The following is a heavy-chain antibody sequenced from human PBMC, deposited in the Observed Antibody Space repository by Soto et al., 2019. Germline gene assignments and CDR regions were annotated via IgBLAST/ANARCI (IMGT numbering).Heavy chain of an antibody. D-gene: IGHD3-3*01. CDR3: ARYGSRAVIIIPPTSGNYFYYCMYV. J-gene: IGHJ6*02. V-gene: IGHV1-18*01. CDR2: ISAYNGNT. CDR1: GYTFTSYG. Sequence: ASVKVSCKASGYTFTSYGISWVRQAPGQGLEWMGWISAYNGNTNYAQKLQGRVTMTTDTSTSTAYMELRSLRSDDTAVYYCARYGSRAVIIIPPTSGNYFYYCMYVWG.